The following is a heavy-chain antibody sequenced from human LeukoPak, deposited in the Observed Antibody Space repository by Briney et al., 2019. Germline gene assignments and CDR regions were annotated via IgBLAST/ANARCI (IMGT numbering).Heavy chain of an antibody. CDR3: ARASDAFDI. V-gene: IGHV3-11*03. J-gene: IGHJ3*02. D-gene: IGHD5-12*01. CDR2: ISSNGINT. CDR1: GFTFSDYY. Sequence: GGSLRLSCAASGFTFSDYYMSWIRQAPGKGLEWVSYISSNGINTNYADAVQGRFTISRDNAKHSLYLQMSSLRAEDTAVYYCARASDAFDIWGQGTMVTVSS.